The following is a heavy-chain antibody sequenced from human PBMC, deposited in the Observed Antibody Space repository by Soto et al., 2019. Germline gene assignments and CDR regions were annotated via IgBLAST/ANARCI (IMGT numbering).Heavy chain of an antibody. D-gene: IGHD5-18*01. CDR2: NKSKTDGGTT. CDR1: GFTFSNAW. CDR3: TTVESGYSYGYDYGMDV. J-gene: IGHJ6*02. V-gene: IGHV3-15*07. Sequence: PGGSLRLSCAASGFTFSNAWMNWVRQAPGKGLEWVGRNKSKTDGGTTDYAAPVKGRFTISRDDSKNTLYLQMNSLKTEDTAVYYCTTVESGYSYGYDYGMDVWGQGTTVTVSS.